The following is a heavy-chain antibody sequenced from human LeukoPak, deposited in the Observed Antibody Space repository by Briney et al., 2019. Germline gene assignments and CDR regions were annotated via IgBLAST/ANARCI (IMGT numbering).Heavy chain of an antibody. CDR2: IYHSGST. J-gene: IGHJ3*02. CDR1: GGSISSSNW. D-gene: IGHD2-15*01. Sequence: PSETLSLTCAVSGGSISSSNWWSWVRQPPGKGLEWIGEIYHSGSTNYNPSLKSRVTISVDKSKNQFSLKLSSVTAADTAVYYCARDLQGCSGGSCYSGEAFDIWGQGTMVTVSS. V-gene: IGHV4-4*02. CDR3: ARDLQGCSGGSCYSGEAFDI.